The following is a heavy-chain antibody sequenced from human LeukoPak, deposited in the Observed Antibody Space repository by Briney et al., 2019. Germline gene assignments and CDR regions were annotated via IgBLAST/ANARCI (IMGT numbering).Heavy chain of an antibody. CDR2: IYYSGST. D-gene: IGHD3-10*01. Sequence: SETLSLTCTVSGGSISSYYWSWIRQPPGKGLEWIGYIYYSGSTNYNPSLKSRVTISVDTSKNQFSLKLSSVTAADTAVYYCARERPGSGFDYWGQGTLVTISS. V-gene: IGHV4-59*01. CDR3: ARERPGSGFDY. J-gene: IGHJ4*02. CDR1: GGSISSYY.